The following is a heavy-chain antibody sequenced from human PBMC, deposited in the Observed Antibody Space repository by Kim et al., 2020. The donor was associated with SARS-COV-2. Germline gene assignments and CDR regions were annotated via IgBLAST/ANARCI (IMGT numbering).Heavy chain of an antibody. CDR3: ARDLNIAGAAGTSDY. CDR1: GYTFTGYY. D-gene: IGHD6-13*01. CDR2: INPNSGGT. J-gene: IGHJ4*02. Sequence: ASVKVSCKASGYTFTGYYMHWVRQAPGQGLEWMGWINPNSGGTNYAQKFQGRVTMTRDTSISTAYMELSRLRSDDTAVYYCARDLNIAGAAGTSDYWGQGTLVTVSS. V-gene: IGHV1-2*02.